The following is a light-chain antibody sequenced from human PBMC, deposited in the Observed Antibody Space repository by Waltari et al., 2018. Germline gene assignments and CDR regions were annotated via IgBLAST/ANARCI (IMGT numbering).Light chain of an antibody. V-gene: IGLV2-23*02. CDR1: SRDVGRYNL. CDR2: EVS. CDR3: CSYAGSSTVV. J-gene: IGLJ2*01. Sequence: QSALTQPASVSGAPGQSITISRTGTSRDVGRYNLVSWYQQHPGKAPKLLIYEVSKRPSGVSNRFSGSKSGNTASLTISGLQAEDEADYYCCSYAGSSTVVFGGGTKLTVL.